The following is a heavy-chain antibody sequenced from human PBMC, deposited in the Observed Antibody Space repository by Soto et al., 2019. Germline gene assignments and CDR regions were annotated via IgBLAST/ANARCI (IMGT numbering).Heavy chain of an antibody. D-gene: IGHD4-17*01. CDR1: GGPFNNHA. CDR3: ACDYGESDAFAI. V-gene: IGHV1-69*01. Sequence: QVQLVQSGAEVKKPGSSVKVSCKTSGGPFNNHAINWVRQAPGQGLEWVGLVIPTLATADYAQKFQGRVTMTADEVTNTAYMELSSMSSDESGLYYCACDYGESDAFAIWSEGTVVTVSS. J-gene: IGHJ3*02. CDR2: VIPTLATA.